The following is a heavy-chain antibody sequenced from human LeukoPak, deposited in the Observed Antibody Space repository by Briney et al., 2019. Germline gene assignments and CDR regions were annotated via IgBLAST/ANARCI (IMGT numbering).Heavy chain of an antibody. CDR3: ANSGHDSSGYYYK. Sequence: GXLRLSCAASGFTFSSYAMRWVRQAPGKGLEWVSAISGSGGSTYHADSVKGRFTISRDNSKNTLYLQMNSLRAEDTAVYYCANSGHDSSGYYYKWGQGTLVTVSS. J-gene: IGHJ4*02. V-gene: IGHV3-23*01. CDR2: ISGSGGST. CDR1: GFTFSSYA. D-gene: IGHD3-22*01.